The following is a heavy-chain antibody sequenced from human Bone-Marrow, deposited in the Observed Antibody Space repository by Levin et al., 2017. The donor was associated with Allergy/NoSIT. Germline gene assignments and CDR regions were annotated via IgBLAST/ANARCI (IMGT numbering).Heavy chain of an antibody. V-gene: IGHV3-21*01. CDR2: ISSSSSYI. CDR3: ARVSSTADYYGMDV. Sequence: GGSLRLSCAASGFTFSSYSMNWVRQAPGKGLEWVSSISSSSSYIYYADSVKGRFTISRDNAKNSLYLQMNSLRAEDTAVYYCARVSSTADYYGMDVWGQGTTVTVSS. D-gene: IGHD5/OR15-5a*01. CDR1: GFTFSSYS. J-gene: IGHJ6*02.